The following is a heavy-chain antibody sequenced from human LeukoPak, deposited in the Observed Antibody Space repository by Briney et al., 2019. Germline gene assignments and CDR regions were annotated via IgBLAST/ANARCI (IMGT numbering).Heavy chain of an antibody. J-gene: IGHJ3*02. CDR3: ARDSSRTYYDFWSGYYETDAFDI. CDR2: ISSSSSTI. V-gene: IGHV3-48*01. CDR1: GFTFSSYS. D-gene: IGHD3-3*01. Sequence: GGSLRLSCAASGFTFSSYSVNWVRQAPGKGLEWVSYISSSSSTIYYADSVKGRFTISRDNAKNSLYLQMNSLRAEDTAVYYCARDSSRTYYDFWSGYYETDAFDIWGQGTMVTVSS.